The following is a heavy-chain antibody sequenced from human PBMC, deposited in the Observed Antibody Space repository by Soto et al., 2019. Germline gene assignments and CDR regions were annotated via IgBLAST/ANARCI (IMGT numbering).Heavy chain of an antibody. D-gene: IGHD3-3*01. CDR1: GFTFSSYG. J-gene: IGHJ4*02. CDR2: ISYDGSNK. CDR3: AKVTELFLDTQAPFDY. V-gene: IGHV3-30*18. Sequence: GGSLRLSCAASGFTFSSYGMHWVRQAPGKGLEWVAIISYDGSNKYYADSVKGRFTISRDNSKNTLYLQMNSLRAEDTAVYYCAKVTELFLDTQAPFDYWGQGTLVTVSS.